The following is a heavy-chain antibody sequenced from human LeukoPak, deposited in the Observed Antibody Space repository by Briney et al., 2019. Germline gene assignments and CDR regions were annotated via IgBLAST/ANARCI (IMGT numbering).Heavy chain of an antibody. CDR1: GGSISSYY. D-gene: IGHD3-10*01. J-gene: IGHJ3*02. Sequence: SETLSLTCTVSGGSISSYYWSWIRQPPGKGLEWIGYIYYSGSTNYNPSLKSRVTISVDTSKNQFSLKLSSVTAADTAVYYCARYYGSGNQGAFDIWGQGTMATVSS. CDR2: IYYSGST. V-gene: IGHV4-59*01. CDR3: ARYYGSGNQGAFDI.